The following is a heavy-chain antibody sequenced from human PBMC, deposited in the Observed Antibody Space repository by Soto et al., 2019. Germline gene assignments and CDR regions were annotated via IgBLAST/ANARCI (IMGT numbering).Heavy chain of an antibody. J-gene: IGHJ4*02. D-gene: IGHD2-8*02. CDR3: AGVRWCGTWGDSNDGFAFDY. CDR1: GFTFSSYW. CDR2: INSDGSST. V-gene: IGHV3-74*01. Sequence: GGSLRLSCAASGFTFSSYWMHWVRQAPGKGLVWVSRINSDGSSTSYADSVKGRFTISGDNAKNTLYLKMNSLMAEDTPVYYSAGVRWCGTWGDSNDGFAFDYWGQGTLVTVSS.